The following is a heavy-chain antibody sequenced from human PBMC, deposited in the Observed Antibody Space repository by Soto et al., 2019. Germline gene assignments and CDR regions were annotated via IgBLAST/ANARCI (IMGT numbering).Heavy chain of an antibody. V-gene: IGHV4-30-4*01. Sequence: QVQLQESGPGLVKPSETLSLTCSVSGGSISSGDYYWSWIRQPPGKGLEWVGYIYYTGRTYYNPSLKSRVTMSVDTSKNQFSLRLRSVTAADTAVYYCARDKWELPLDIWGNGTMVTVSS. D-gene: IGHD1-26*01. CDR2: IYYTGRT. CDR1: GGSISSGDYY. CDR3: ARDKWELPLDI. J-gene: IGHJ3*02.